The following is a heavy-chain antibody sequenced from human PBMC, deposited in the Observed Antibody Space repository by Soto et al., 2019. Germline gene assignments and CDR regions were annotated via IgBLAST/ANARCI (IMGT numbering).Heavy chain of an antibody. CDR2: IDPSDSYT. CDR3: ARHPGNMVLYYFDY. J-gene: IGHJ4*02. Sequence: PGESLKISCKGSGYSFTSYWISWVRQMPGKGLEWMGRIDPSDSYTNYSPSFQGHVTIPADKSISTAYLQWSSLKASDTAMYYCARHPGNMVLYYFDYWGQGTLVTVSS. V-gene: IGHV5-10-1*01. D-gene: IGHD3-10*01. CDR1: GYSFTSYW.